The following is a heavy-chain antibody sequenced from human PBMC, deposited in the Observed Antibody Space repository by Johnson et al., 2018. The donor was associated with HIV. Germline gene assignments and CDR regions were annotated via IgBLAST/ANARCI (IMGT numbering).Heavy chain of an antibody. J-gene: IGHJ3*02. Sequence: VRLVESGGDLVKPGGSLRLSCAGSGFTFSKPWLTWVRHAPGKGLEWIARIKSESDGGATDYSVPVRGRFTISRDNTKNSLYLEMNSLRVEDTAVYYCAKAVGGYAFDIWGQGTMVTVSS. CDR3: AKAVGGYAFDI. V-gene: IGHV3-15*05. CDR1: GFTFSKPW. CDR2: IKSESDGGAT. D-gene: IGHD1-26*01.